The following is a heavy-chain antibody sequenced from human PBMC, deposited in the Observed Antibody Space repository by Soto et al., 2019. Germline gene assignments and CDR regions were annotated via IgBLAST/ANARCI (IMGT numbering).Heavy chain of an antibody. D-gene: IGHD2-2*01. Sequence: QVQLQQWGAGLLKPSETLSLTCAVYGGSFSGYYWIWIRQPPGKGLECIGEIDDSGSTNYNPALKSRVTILVATSKHQFSLKLTSVTASDTAVYYCATGKRNIVVAWIDSWGQGTLVTVSS. CDR3: ATGKRNIVVAWIDS. CDR2: IDDSGST. CDR1: GGSFSGYY. V-gene: IGHV4-34*01. J-gene: IGHJ4*02.